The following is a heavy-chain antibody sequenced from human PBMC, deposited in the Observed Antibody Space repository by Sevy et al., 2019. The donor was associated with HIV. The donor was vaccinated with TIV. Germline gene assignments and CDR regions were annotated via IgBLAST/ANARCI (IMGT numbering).Heavy chain of an antibody. CDR2: ISSDGSSE. J-gene: IGHJ6*02. CDR1: GFTFNIYV. CDR3: ARDLPSAVTLPFYYYGLHV. Sequence: GGSLRLSCAASGFTFNIYVIHWVRQAPGKGLEWVAVISSDGSSEYYADSVKGRFTIYRDNSKNTLYLQMNSLRAEDTAVYYCARDLPSAVTLPFYYYGLHVWGQGTTVTVSS. D-gene: IGHD4-17*01. V-gene: IGHV3-30*04.